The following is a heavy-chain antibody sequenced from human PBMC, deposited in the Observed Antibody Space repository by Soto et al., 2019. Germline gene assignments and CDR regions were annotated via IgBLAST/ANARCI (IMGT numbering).Heavy chain of an antibody. V-gene: IGHV4-30-4*01. D-gene: IGHD6-6*01. CDR1: GDYISSGDYY. Sequence: QVHLEESGPGLVKHSQTLSLTCTVSGDYISSGDYYWTWIRQSPGKGLEWMEYIYKSETTYYNPSLRNRLFISIDMSTNRFSLQVTSVTAADTAFYYCARSLSASSGWVAPWGQGTLVTVSS. CDR2: IYKSETT. J-gene: IGHJ5*02. CDR3: ARSLSASSGWVAP.